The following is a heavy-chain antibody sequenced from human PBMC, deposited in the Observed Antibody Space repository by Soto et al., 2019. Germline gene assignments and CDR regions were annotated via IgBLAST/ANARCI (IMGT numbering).Heavy chain of an antibody. Sequence: GASVKVSCKASGYTFTSYGISWVRQAPGQGLEWMGWISAYNGNTNYAQKLQGRVTMTTDTSTSTAYMELRSLRSDDTAVYYCARTAGDVVGSRGASWFDPWGQGTLVTVSS. CDR1: GYTFTSYG. D-gene: IGHD1-26*01. CDR3: ARTAGDVVGSRGASWFDP. J-gene: IGHJ5*02. CDR2: ISAYNGNT. V-gene: IGHV1-18*01.